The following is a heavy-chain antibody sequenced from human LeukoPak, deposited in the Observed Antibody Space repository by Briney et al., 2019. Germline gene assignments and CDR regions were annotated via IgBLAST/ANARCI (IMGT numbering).Heavy chain of an antibody. CDR1: GYSISIGYY. J-gene: IGHJ4*02. Sequence: PSETLSLTCAVSGYSISIGYYWGWIRQPPGKWLEWIGSVYHSGSTYYNPSLKSRVTLSMDTSKNQFSLKLNSATAADTAAYYCARHAFFDSTGYYYYFDYWGPGSLVTVSS. CDR2: VYHSGST. V-gene: IGHV4-38-2*01. D-gene: IGHD3-22*01. CDR3: ARHAFFDSTGYYYYFDY.